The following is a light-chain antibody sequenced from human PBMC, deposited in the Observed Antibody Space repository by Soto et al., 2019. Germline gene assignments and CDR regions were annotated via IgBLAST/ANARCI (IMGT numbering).Light chain of an antibody. CDR2: DAS. CDR1: QSIGST. Sequence: EIVLTQSPDTLSLSPGERAIFSCRTSQSIGSTLAWYQHKPGQAPRLLIYDASKRATGIPARFSGSGSGTDFTRTISSLEPEDFAVYFCHQRSKWPVTFGPGTTVDIK. J-gene: IGKJ3*01. CDR3: HQRSKWPVT. V-gene: IGKV3-11*01.